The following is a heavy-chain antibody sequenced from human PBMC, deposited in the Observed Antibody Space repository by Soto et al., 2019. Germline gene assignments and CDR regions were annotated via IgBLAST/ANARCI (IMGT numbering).Heavy chain of an antibody. V-gene: IGHV4-31*03. CDR1: GGSISSGDDY. Sequence: QVQLQESGPGLVKPSQTLSLTCTVSGGSISSGDDYWSWIRQHPGKGLEWIGYIYYSGSTYYNPSLKSRVTIAVDTSKNQFSLKLSSVTAADTAVYYCARWCSGSRKGFDPWGQGTLVTVSS. CDR2: IYYSGST. D-gene: IGHD2-15*01. J-gene: IGHJ5*02. CDR3: ARWCSGSRKGFDP.